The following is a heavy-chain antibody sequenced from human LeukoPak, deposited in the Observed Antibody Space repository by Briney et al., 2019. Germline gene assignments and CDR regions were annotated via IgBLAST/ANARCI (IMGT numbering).Heavy chain of an antibody. V-gene: IGHV3-64D*06. J-gene: IGHJ4*01. CDR3: VCPVFINY. D-gene: IGHD1-14*01. CDR1: GFTFSSLG. CDR2: IGSDGEST. Sequence: GGSLRLSCSASGFTFSSLGMHCVRQTPGKGLENVSTIGSDGESTYYADSVKDRFTISRNNSKDALYLTITCLRPEDSAVYYCVCPVFINYWGQGTLVTVSS.